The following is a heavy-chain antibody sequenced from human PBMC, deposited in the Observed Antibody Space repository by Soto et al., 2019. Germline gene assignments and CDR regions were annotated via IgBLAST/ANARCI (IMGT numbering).Heavy chain of an antibody. CDR3: PHQGDYTSPLPPDFDY. CDR1: GFSLTTSEVG. CDR2: VYWNDDK. Sequence: QITLKESGPTLLKPTQTLTLTCSFSGFSLTTSEVGVGWIRQPPGKALEWLALVYWNDDKHYRPSLKSRLTTPKNPSKTRLALKMPNRTPLAPATYYCPHQGDYTSPLPPDFDYGAREP. J-gene: IGHJ4*02. V-gene: IGHV2-5*01. D-gene: IGHD3-3*01.